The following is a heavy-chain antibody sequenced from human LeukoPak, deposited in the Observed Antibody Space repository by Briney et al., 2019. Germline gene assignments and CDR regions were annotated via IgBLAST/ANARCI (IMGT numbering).Heavy chain of an antibody. Sequence: GGSLRLSCAASGFTFDDYAMHWVRQAPGKGLEWVSGISWNSGSIGYADSVKGRFTISRDNAKNPLYLQMNSLRAEDMALYYCARGGNYYYYMDVWGKGTTVTVSS. CDR3: ARGGNYYYYMDV. CDR2: ISWNSGSI. V-gene: IGHV3-9*03. CDR1: GFTFDDYA. D-gene: IGHD3-16*01. J-gene: IGHJ6*03.